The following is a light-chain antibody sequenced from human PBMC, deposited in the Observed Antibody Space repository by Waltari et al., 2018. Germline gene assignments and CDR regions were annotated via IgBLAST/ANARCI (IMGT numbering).Light chain of an antibody. CDR2: TAS. CDR3: QQYVRLPWT. V-gene: IGKV1-39*01. CDR1: QNINIY. J-gene: IGKJ1*01. Sequence: DIQMTQSPSSLSASVGDRVTITCRASQNINIYVNWYQPKPGKVPKLLSSTASNLQSGGPSRVSGGGSGTDFTLSISSLQAEDVAVYYCQQYVRLPWTFGQGTQVEVK.